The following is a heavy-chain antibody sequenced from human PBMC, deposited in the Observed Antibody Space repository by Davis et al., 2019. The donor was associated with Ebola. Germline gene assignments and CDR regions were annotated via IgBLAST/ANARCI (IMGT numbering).Heavy chain of an antibody. Sequence: ASVKVSCKASGYTFTGYYMHWVRQAPGQGLEWMGWINPNSGGTNYAQKFQGRVTMTRDTSISTAYMELSRLRSDDTAVYYCARLTGRIVVVPAGEVWFDPWGQGTLVTVSS. D-gene: IGHD2-2*01. V-gene: IGHV1-2*02. CDR2: INPNSGGT. J-gene: IGHJ5*02. CDR3: ARLTGRIVVVPAGEVWFDP. CDR1: GYTFTGYY.